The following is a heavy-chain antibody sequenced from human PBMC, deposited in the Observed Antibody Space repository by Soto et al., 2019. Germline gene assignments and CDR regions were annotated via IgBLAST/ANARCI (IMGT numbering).Heavy chain of an antibody. Sequence: QVQLVQSGAEVKKPGASVKVSCKASGYTFTSYCISWLRQAPGQGLEWMGWISAYNGNTNYAQKLQGRVTMTTDQYTSTANMQQRSLRSDDTAVYYCARDSGDPYGDYVTYSDSGGQGSPVTVSS. D-gene: IGHD4-17*01. CDR3: ARDSGDPYGDYVTYSDS. V-gene: IGHV1-18*01. CDR2: ISAYNGNT. J-gene: IGHJ4*02. CDR1: GYTFTSYC.